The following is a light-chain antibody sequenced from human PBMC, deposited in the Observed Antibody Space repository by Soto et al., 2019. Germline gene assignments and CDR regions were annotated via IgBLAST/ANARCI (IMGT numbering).Light chain of an antibody. CDR2: VAS. CDR3: QQYCSSPRT. J-gene: IGKJ1*01. Sequence: EIVLTQSPGTLSMSPGERATLSCRASQSISSNYLDWYQQKPGQAPRLLMYVASSRATGIPDRFSGSGSGTDFTLTISRLEAEDFAVYYCQQYCSSPRTFGQGTKVEFK. V-gene: IGKV3-20*01. CDR1: QSISSNY.